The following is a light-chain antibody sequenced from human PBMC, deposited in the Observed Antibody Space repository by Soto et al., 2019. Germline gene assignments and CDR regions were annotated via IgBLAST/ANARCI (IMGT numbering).Light chain of an antibody. V-gene: IGKV1-5*03. CDR1: QSITTW. CDR2: KAI. J-gene: IGKJ2*01. CDR3: QRYNDYQYV. Sequence: DIQMTQSPSTLSASVGDRVTITCRASQSITTWLAWYQQKPGKAPKLLIYKAINLQSGVPSGFSGSGSGTEFTLTISSLQPDDFATYYCQRYNDYQYVFGQGTKLDMK.